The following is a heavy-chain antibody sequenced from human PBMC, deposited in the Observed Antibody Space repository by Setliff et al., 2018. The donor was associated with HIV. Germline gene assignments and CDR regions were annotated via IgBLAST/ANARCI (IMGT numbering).Heavy chain of an antibody. V-gene: IGHV3-48*01. CDR2: ISGSSSTI. CDR3: ASSGSGSYINWFGP. CDR1: GFTFSEYS. J-gene: IGHJ5*02. Sequence: PGGSLRLSCAASGFTFSEYSMNWVRQAPGKGLEWVSYISGSSSTIYYADSVRGRFTISRDNSKNTLYLQMTSLRAEDTAVYYCASSGSGSYINWFGPWGQGTLVTVSS. D-gene: IGHD3-10*01.